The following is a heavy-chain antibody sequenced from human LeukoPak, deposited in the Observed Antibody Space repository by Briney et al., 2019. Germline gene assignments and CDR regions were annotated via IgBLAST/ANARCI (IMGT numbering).Heavy chain of an antibody. CDR2: INWNGGST. J-gene: IGHJ4*02. Sequence: GSLRLSCAASGFTFDDYGMSWVRQAPGKGLEWVSGINWNGGSTGYADSVKGRFTISRDNAKNSLYLQMNSLRAEDTALYYCARAKGPIVGATLDYWGQGTLVTVSS. CDR3: ARAKGPIVGATLDY. CDR1: GFTFDDYG. D-gene: IGHD1-26*01. V-gene: IGHV3-20*04.